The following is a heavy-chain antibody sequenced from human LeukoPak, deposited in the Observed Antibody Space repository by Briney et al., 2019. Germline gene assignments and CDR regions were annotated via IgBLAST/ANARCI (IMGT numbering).Heavy chain of an antibody. CDR3: ARLFARGGEISGSYFYY. CDR1: GGTFSSYA. V-gene: IGHV1-69*05. CDR2: IIPIFGTA. D-gene: IGHD1-26*01. J-gene: IGHJ4*02. Sequence: ASVKVSCKASGGTFSSYAINWVRQAPGQGLEWMGGIIPIFGTANYAQKFQGEVTITTDESTSTAYMELSSLRSEDTAVYYCARLFARGGEISGSYFYYWGQGTLVTVSS.